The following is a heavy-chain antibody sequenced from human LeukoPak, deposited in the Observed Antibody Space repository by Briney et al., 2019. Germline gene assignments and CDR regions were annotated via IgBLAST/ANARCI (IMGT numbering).Heavy chain of an antibody. CDR3: ARHRSGWLQSSFDY. CDR1: GGSFSGYY. Sequence: MSSETLSLTCAVYGGSFSGYYWSWIRQPPGKGLEWIGSFFLKGSTYYNPSLKSRVTISVDTSKNQFSLKLSSVTAADTAVYYCARHRSGWLQSSFDYWGQGTLVTVSS. CDR2: FFLKGST. V-gene: IGHV4-34*12. J-gene: IGHJ4*02. D-gene: IGHD5-24*01.